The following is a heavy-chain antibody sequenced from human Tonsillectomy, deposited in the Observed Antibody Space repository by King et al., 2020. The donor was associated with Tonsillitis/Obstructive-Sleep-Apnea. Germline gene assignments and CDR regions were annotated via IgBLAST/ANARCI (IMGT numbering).Heavy chain of an antibody. V-gene: IGHV1-2*06. CDR2: INPNRGGT. CDR1: GYTFTGYY. Sequence: VQLVESGAEVKKPGASVKVSCKASGYTFTGYYMHWVRQAPGQGLEWMGRINPNRGGTNYAQKFQGRVTMTRDTSISTAYMELSRLRSDDTAVYYCARDLLDIVVVPAAQSGWFDPWGQGTLVTVSS. D-gene: IGHD2-2*01. J-gene: IGHJ5*02. CDR3: ARDLLDIVVVPAAQSGWFDP.